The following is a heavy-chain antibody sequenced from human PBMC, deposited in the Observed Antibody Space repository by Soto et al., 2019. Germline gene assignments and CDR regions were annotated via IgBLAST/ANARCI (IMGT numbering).Heavy chain of an antibody. J-gene: IGHJ4*02. V-gene: IGHV3-48*01. CDR2: ISSNSSTI. D-gene: IGHD4-4*01. CDR3: ANNPGNTVVTIDY. Sequence: GGSLRLSCAASGFTFSSYSMNWVRQAPGKGLEWVSYISSNSSTIYYADSVKGRFTISRDNAKNSLYLQMNSLRADDMAVYYCANNPGNTVVTIDYWRQGTLVTVSS. CDR1: GFTFSSYS.